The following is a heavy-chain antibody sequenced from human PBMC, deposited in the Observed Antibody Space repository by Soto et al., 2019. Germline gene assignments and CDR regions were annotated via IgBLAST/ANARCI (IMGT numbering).Heavy chain of an antibody. CDR2: VNSDGSIT. J-gene: IGHJ4*02. D-gene: IGHD2-21*01. CDR1: GFTFDSYW. Sequence: EVRLEEPGGGLVQPGGSLRLSCAASGFTFDSYWMYWVRQAPGKGLVWVSRVNSDGSITTYADSVKGRFTISRDNAKNTLSLQMNSLRVEDTAVYYCATSKGAVVISPYFFDYWGQGALVTVSS. V-gene: IGHV3-74*01. CDR3: ATSKGAVVISPYFFDY.